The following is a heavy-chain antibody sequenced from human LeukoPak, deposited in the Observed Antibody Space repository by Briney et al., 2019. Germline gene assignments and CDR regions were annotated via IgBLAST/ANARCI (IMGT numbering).Heavy chain of an antibody. CDR2: ISSSGSTI. CDR1: GFTFSSYE. D-gene: IGHD6-19*01. Sequence: GGSLRLSCAASGFTFSSYEMNWVRQAPGKGLEWVSYISSSGSTIYYADSVKGRFTISRDNAKNSLYLQMNSLRAEDTAVYYCARGPAVAGLDYWGQGTLVTVSA. V-gene: IGHV3-48*03. J-gene: IGHJ4*02. CDR3: ARGPAVAGLDY.